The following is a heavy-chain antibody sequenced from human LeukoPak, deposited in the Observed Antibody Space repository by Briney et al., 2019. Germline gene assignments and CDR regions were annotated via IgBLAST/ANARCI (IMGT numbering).Heavy chain of an antibody. V-gene: IGHV4-59*11. Sequence: PSETLSLTCTVSGGSISSHYWSWIRQPPGKGLEWIGYIYYSGSTNYNPSLKSRVTISVDTSKNQFSLKLSSVTAADTAVYYCAREGCSSTSCPESNAFDIWGQGTMVTVSS. CDR3: AREGCSSTSCPESNAFDI. D-gene: IGHD2-2*01. CDR1: GGSISSHY. CDR2: IYYSGST. J-gene: IGHJ3*02.